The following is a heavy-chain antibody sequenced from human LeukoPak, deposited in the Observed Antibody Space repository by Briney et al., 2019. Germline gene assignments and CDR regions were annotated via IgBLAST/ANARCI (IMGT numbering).Heavy chain of an antibody. Sequence: GGSLRLSCAASGFTFSSYAMHWVRQAPGKGLEWVAVISSDGSNKYYTDSVKGRFTISRDNSKNTLYLEMNSPRVEDTAVYHCAREVQLLPFDSWGQGTLVTVSS. D-gene: IGHD6-6*01. CDR3: AREVQLLPFDS. J-gene: IGHJ4*02. CDR1: GFTFSSYA. CDR2: ISSDGSNK. V-gene: IGHV3-30-3*01.